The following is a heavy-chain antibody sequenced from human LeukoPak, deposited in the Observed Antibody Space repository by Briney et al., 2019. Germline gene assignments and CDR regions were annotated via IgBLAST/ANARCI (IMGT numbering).Heavy chain of an antibody. D-gene: IGHD5/OR15-5a*01. CDR3: TRSVYI. V-gene: IGHV4-61*02. J-gene: IGHJ3*02. Sequence: SETLSLTCTVSGGSISGDSYYWSWIRQPAGKGLEWIGRIYASGTTDYNPSLKSRVTISVDTSKNQFSLKLSSVTAADTAVYYCTRSVYIWGQGTMVTVSS. CDR2: IYASGTT. CDR1: GGSISGDSYY.